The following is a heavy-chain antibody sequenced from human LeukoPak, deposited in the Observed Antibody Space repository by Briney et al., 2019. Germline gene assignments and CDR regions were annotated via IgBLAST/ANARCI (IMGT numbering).Heavy chain of an antibody. D-gene: IGHD6-6*01. Sequence: SETLSLTCTVSGGSISSYYWSWIPQPPGKGLEWIGYIYYSGSTNYNPSLKSRVTISVDTSKNQFSLKLSSVTAADTAVYYCARVGGSSSPRRPFDYWGQGTLVTVSS. CDR1: GGSISSYY. CDR2: IYYSGST. V-gene: IGHV4-59*01. J-gene: IGHJ4*02. CDR3: ARVGGSSSPRRPFDY.